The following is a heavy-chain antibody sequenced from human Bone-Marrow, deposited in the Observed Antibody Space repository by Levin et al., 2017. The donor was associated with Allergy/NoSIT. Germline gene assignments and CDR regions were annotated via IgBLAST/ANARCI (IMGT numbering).Heavy chain of an antibody. J-gene: IGHJ2*01. D-gene: IGHD2-21*02. CDR2: IYNSRST. CDR1: GGSISNYY. CDR3: AREGYCVGDCSPVGGYSDL. V-gene: IGHV4-59*01. Sequence: PSETLSLTCTVSGGSISNYYWSWIRQPPGKGLEWIGYIYNSRSTNYNPSLKSRVTISVDTSKNQVSLQLSSVAAADTGVYYCAREGYCVGDCSPVGGYSDLWGRGTLVTVSS.